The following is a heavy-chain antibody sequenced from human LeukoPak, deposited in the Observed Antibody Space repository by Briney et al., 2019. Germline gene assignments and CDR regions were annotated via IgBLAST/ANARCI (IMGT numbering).Heavy chain of an antibody. CDR3: ARDRSGRAGGWYVFHY. CDR2: IWYDGSNK. Sequence: GKSLTLSCAASGFTFTSYAMHWVRQAPGKGLEWVAVIWYDGSNKYYADSVKGRFTISRDNSKNTLYLQMNSLRAEDTAVYYCARDRSGRAGGWYVFHYWGQGTLVTVSS. V-gene: IGHV3-33*01. J-gene: IGHJ4*02. CDR1: GFTFTSYA. D-gene: IGHD6-19*01.